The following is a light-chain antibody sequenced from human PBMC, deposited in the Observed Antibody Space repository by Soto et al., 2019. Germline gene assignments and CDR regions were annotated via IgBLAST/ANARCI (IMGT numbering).Light chain of an antibody. CDR3: AAWDDSLSGHVV. Sequence: QSVLTQPPSASGTPGQRVTISCSGSSSNIGSNYVYWYQQLPGTAPKLLIYRNNQRPSGVPDRFSGSKSGISASLAISGLRSEDEADYYCAAWDDSLSGHVVFGGGTQLTVL. CDR2: RNN. J-gene: IGLJ2*01. CDR1: SSNIGSNY. V-gene: IGLV1-47*01.